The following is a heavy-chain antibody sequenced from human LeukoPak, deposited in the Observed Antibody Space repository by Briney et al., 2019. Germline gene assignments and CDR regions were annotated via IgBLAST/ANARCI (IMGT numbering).Heavy chain of an antibody. V-gene: IGHV1-69*05. J-gene: IGHJ3*02. CDR3: VPTYYYDSSGQNAFDI. CDR1: GGTFSSYA. CDR2: IIPIFGTA. Sequence: SVKVSCKASGGTFSSYAISWVRQAPGQGLEWMGRIIPIFGTANYAQKFQGRVTITTDESTSTAYMELSSLRSEDTAVYYCVPTYYYDSSGQNAFDIWGQGTMVTVSS. D-gene: IGHD3-22*01.